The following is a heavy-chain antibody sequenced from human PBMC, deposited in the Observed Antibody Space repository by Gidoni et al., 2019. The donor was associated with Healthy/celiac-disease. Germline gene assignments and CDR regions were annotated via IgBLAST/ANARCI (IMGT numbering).Heavy chain of an antibody. CDR2: ISSSISTI. J-gene: IGHJ4*02. CDR1: GCTFSSYS. CDR3: ARDSSSPPYYFDY. D-gene: IGHD6-13*01. Sequence: EVQLVESGGGMVQPAGALRLSCAASGCTFSSYSMNWVRQAPGKGLEWVSYISSSISTIYYADSVKGRFTISRDNAKNSLYLQMNSLRAEDTAVYYCARDSSSPPYYFDYWGQGTLVTVSS. V-gene: IGHV3-48*04.